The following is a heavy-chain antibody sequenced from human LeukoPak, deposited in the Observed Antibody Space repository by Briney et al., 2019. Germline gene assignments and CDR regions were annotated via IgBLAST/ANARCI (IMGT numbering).Heavy chain of an antibody. J-gene: IGHJ3*02. V-gene: IGHV1-2*02. CDR3: ALGPGGDDAFDI. CDR1: GYLFTTYG. CDR2: INPNSGGT. D-gene: IGHD2-8*02. Sequence: ASVKVSCKTSGYLFTTYGISWVRQAPGQGLEWMGWINPNSGGTNYAQKFQGRVTMTRDTSISTAYMELSRLRSDDTAVYYCALGPGGDDAFDIWGQGTMVTVSS.